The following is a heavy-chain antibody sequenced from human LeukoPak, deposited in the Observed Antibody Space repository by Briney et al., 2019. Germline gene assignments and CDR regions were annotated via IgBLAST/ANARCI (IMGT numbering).Heavy chain of an antibody. CDR2: TRNKANSYTT. CDR3: ARGPDYFDY. Sequence: PGGSLRLFCAASGFTFSDHYMDWVRQAPGKGLEWVGCTRNKANSYTTEYAASVKGRFTISRDDSKNSLYLQMNSLKTEDTAVYYCARGPDYFDYWGQGTLVTVSS. J-gene: IGHJ4*02. V-gene: IGHV3-72*01. CDR1: GFTFSDHY.